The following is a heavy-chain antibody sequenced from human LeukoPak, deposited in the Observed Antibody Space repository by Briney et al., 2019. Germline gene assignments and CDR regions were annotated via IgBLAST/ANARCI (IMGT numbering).Heavy chain of an antibody. CDR1: GYSISSGYY. J-gene: IGHJ3*02. D-gene: IGHD2-8*01. CDR2: IYYSGST. V-gene: IGHV4-38-2*02. CDR3: ARVQGYCTNGVCFRAAFDI. Sequence: SETLSLTCTVSGYSISSGYYWGWIRQPSGKGLEWIGSIYYSGSTYYNPSLKSRVTISVDTSKNQFSLKLSSVTAADTAVYYCARVQGYCTNGVCFRAAFDIWGQGTMVTVSS.